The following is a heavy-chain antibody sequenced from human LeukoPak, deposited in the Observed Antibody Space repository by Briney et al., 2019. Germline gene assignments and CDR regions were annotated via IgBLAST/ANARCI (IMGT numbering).Heavy chain of an antibody. CDR1: GFTFSSYG. V-gene: IGHV3-33*01. J-gene: IGHJ4*02. D-gene: IGHD3-3*01. CDR3: ARGLDDFWSRLSHY. Sequence: GGSLRLSCAASGFTFSSYGMHWVPQAPGKGLVCLAVIRYDGSNKFYADSVEGRFTLSRDSCINSLYMQVNSLRVEYQGVYEFARGLDDFWSRLSHYWGQGTLVTVSS. CDR2: IRYDGSNK.